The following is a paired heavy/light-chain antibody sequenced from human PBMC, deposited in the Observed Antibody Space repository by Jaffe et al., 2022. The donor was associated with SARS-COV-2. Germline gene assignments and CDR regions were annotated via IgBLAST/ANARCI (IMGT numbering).Light chain of an antibody. CDR3: TSYTSSKTLL. CDR1: SSDVGGYNY. V-gene: IGLV2-14*01. J-gene: IGLJ3*02. Sequence: QSALTQPASVSGSPGQSITISCTGTSSDVGGYNYVSWHQQYPGKAPKLLIYDVSNRPSGVSNRFFGSKSGNTASLTISGLQAEDEADYYCTSYTSSKTLLFGGGTKLTVL. CDR2: DVS.
Heavy chain of an antibody. V-gene: IGHV4-39*01. D-gene: IGHD4-17*01. J-gene: IGHJ4*02. CDR1: GGSISTSDYY. CDR2: FYFSEKT. CDR3: AALSRWLTYIDF. Sequence: QLQLQESGPGLVKPSETLSLTCTVSGGSISTSDYYWGWIRQPPGKGLEWIVSFYFSEKTYYNPSLKSRVTMSADTSRDQFSLKLRSVTASDTAVYYCAALSRWLTYIDFWGQGTLVTVSS.